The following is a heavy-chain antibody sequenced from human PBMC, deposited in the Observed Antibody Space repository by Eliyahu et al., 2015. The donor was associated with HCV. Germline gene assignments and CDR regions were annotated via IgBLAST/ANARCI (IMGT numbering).Heavy chain of an antibody. V-gene: IGHV3-9*01. Sequence: EVQLVEXGGGXVQPGRXLRXSXAAXGXTXDDYAXHWVRQAPGKGLEWVPGISWNSGSIGYADSVKGRFTISRDNAKNSLYLQMNSLRAEDTALYYCAKDKGSGWLYYFDYWGQGTLVTVSS. J-gene: IGHJ4*02. D-gene: IGHD6-19*01. CDR1: GXTXDDYA. CDR3: AKDKGSGWLYYFDY. CDR2: ISWNSGSI.